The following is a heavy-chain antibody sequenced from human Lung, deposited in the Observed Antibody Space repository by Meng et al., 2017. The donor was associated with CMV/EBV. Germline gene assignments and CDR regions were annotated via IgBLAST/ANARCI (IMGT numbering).Heavy chain of an antibody. J-gene: IGHJ6*02. CDR3: ARDLRVRGVKGGSRYYGMDV. CDR2: INSDGSST. CDR1: VFTFSSYW. D-gene: IGHD3-10*01. Sequence: ESLKISCXXXVFTFSSYWMHWVRQAPGKGLVWVSRINSDGSSTSYADSVKGRFTISRDNAKNTLYLQMNSLRAEDTAVYYCARDLRVRGVKGGSRYYGMDVWGQGTTVTVSS. V-gene: IGHV3-74*01.